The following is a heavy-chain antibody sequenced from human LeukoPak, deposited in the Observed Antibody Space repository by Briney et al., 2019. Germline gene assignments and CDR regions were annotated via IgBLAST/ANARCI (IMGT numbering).Heavy chain of an antibody. V-gene: IGHV4-39*07. CDR2: IYYSGTT. Sequence: PSETLSLTCTVSGGSISSSSYYWGWIRQPPGKGLEWIGSIYYSGTTYYNPSLKSRVTISVDTSKNQFSLKLTSVTAADTAVYYCARVEGYDSSGPDYWGQGTLVTVSS. CDR1: GGSISSSSYY. CDR3: ARVEGYDSSGPDY. D-gene: IGHD3-22*01. J-gene: IGHJ4*02.